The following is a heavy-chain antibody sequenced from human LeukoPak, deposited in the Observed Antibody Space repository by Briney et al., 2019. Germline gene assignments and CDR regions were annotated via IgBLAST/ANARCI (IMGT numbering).Heavy chain of an antibody. CDR1: GFTFSDYY. CDR3: AGDGGSGWSLDY. CDR2: ISSSGSTI. D-gene: IGHD6-19*01. J-gene: IGHJ4*02. Sequence: GGSVRLLCAASGFTFSDYYMNWVRHAPGEGLELVSHISSSGSTIHYVDSVKGRFTISSDNAKNSLFLQMSSLRAEDTAVYYCAGDGGSGWSLDYWGQGTLVTVSS. V-gene: IGHV3-11*01.